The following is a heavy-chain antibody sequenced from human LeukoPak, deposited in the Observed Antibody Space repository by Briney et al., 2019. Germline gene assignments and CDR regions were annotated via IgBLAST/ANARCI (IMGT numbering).Heavy chain of an antibody. CDR3: ARHTSGYYSSFDY. Sequence: SETLSLTCSVSGGSIRSYYWSWIRQPPGKGLEWIGYIYNTGSTNYNPSLKSRVTISVGPSKNQFSLKLSSVTAADTAAYYCARHTSGYYSSFDYWGRGTLVTVSS. CDR2: IYNTGST. V-gene: IGHV4-59*01. D-gene: IGHD3-22*01. CDR1: GGSIRSYY. J-gene: IGHJ4*02.